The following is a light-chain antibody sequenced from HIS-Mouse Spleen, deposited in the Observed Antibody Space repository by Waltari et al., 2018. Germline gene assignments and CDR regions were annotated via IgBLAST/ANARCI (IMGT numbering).Light chain of an antibody. CDR3: YSTDSSGNHRV. V-gene: IGLV3-10*01. Sequence: SYELTQPPSVSVSPGQTARITCSGDALPKKYAYWYQQKSGQAPVLVIYEDSKGPSGIPERFSCSSSGTMATLTISGDQVEDEADYYCYSTDSSGNHRVFGGGTKLTVL. CDR2: EDS. J-gene: IGLJ2*01. CDR1: ALPKKY.